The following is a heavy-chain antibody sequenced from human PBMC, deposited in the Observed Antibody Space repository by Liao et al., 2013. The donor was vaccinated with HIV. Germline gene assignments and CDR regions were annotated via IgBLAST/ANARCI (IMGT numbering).Heavy chain of an antibody. V-gene: IGHV4-34*01. J-gene: IGHJ3*02. CDR3: ARGAGYSYGRRMDI. Sequence: QVQLQQWGAGLLKPSETLSLTCAVYGGSFSGHYWSWIRQPPGKGLEWIGEIKHSGSTNYNPSLKSRVTISVDTSKNQFSLKLSSVTAADTAVYYCARGAGYSYGRRMDIWGQGTMVTVSS. CDR2: IKHSGST. D-gene: IGHD5-18*01. CDR1: GGSFSGHY.